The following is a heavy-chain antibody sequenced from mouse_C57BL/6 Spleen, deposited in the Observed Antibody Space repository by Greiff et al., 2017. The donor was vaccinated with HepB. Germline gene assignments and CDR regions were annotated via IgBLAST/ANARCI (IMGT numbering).Heavy chain of an antibody. V-gene: IGHV1-61*01. CDR1: GYTFTSYW. CDR2: IYPSDSET. Sequence: QVQLQQPGAELVRPGSSVKLSCKASGYTFTSYWMDWVKQRPGQGLEWIGNIYPSDSETHYNQKFKDKATLTVDISSSTAYMQLSSLTSEDSAVYYCARGPSRGSSHYAMDYWGQGTSVTVSS. D-gene: IGHD1-1*01. J-gene: IGHJ4*01. CDR3: ARGPSRGSSHYAMDY.